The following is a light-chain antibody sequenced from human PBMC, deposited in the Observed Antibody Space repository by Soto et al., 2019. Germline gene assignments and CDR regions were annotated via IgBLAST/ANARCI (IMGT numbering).Light chain of an antibody. Sequence: QPVLTQPRSVSGSPGQSVTISCTGTRSDVGGYDYISWYQQHPGKVPKLIIYDVSKRPSGVTDRFSGSKSGNTASLTISGHEAEDEDDYYCCSYGGSYPWVFGGGTKLTVL. V-gene: IGLV2-11*01. CDR1: RSDVGGYDY. CDR3: CSYGGSYPWV. CDR2: DVS. J-gene: IGLJ3*02.